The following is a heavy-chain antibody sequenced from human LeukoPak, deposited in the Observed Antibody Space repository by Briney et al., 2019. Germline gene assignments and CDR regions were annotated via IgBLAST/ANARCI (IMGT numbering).Heavy chain of an antibody. CDR2: FDPEDGET. CDR3: ATVFGVWGSYRSREPDY. CDR1: GGTFSSYA. V-gene: IGHV1-24*01. J-gene: IGHJ4*02. Sequence: SVKVSCKASGGTFSSYAISWVRQAPGKGLEWMGGFDPEDGETIYAQKFQGRVTMTEDTSTDTAYMELSSLRSEDTAVYYCATVFGVWGSYRSREPDYWGQGTLVTVSS. D-gene: IGHD3-16*02.